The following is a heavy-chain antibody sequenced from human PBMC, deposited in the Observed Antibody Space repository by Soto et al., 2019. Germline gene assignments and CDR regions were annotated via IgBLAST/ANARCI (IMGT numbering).Heavy chain of an antibody. J-gene: IGHJ4*02. V-gene: IGHV1-18*01. CDR3: ARGRYGDY. D-gene: IGHD1-1*01. CDR1: GYTFTSYG. Sequence: QVHLVQSGAEVKKPGASVNVSCKGSGYTFTSYGITWVRQDPGQGLGWMGWISAHNGNTNYAQKLQGRVTVTRDTSTSTANMKLRSPRSDVTAVYYCARGRYGDYWGQGALVTVSS. CDR2: ISAHNGNT.